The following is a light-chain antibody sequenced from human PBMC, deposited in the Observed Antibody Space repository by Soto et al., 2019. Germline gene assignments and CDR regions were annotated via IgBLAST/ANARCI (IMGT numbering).Light chain of an antibody. CDR2: DAS. Sequence: EILLTQSSGTLSLSPGEAATLFWRAPRSVSSYLAWYQQKPGQAPRLLIYDASSRPTDIPARFSGSGSGTDFTLTISSLEPEDFALYYCQQRSNWPITFGQGTRLEIK. CDR3: QQRSNWPIT. V-gene: IGKV3-11*01. CDR1: RSVSSY. J-gene: IGKJ5*01.